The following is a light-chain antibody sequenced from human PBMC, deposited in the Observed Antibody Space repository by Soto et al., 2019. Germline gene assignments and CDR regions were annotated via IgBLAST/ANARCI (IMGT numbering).Light chain of an antibody. V-gene: IGLV4-69*01. Sequence: QSVLTQSPSASASLGASVKVTCTLSSGHSSYAIAWHQQQPEKGLRYLMKLNSDGSHSKGDGIPDRFSGSSSGAERYLIISSLQSEDEADYYCQTWGTGIVVFGGGTKLTVL. J-gene: IGLJ2*01. CDR1: SGHSSYA. CDR3: QTWGTGIVV. CDR2: LNSDGSH.